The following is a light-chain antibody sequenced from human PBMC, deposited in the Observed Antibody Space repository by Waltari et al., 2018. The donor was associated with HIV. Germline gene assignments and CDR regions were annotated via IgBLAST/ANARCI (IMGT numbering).Light chain of an antibody. CDR1: QSVSGY. CDR2: GAS. J-gene: IGKJ1*01. CDR3: QQSYSTPRT. V-gene: IGKV1-39*01. Sequence: DIQLTQSPSSLSASVGDRVTITCRASQSVSGYLNWYQQKPGTAPRLLIYGASSLQSGVPSRFSGSGSGTDFTLTISSLQPEDFATYYCQQSYSTPRTLGQGTTVDI.